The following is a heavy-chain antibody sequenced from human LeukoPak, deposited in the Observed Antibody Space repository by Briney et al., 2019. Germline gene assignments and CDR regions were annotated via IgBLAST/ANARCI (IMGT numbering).Heavy chain of an antibody. D-gene: IGHD6-6*01. V-gene: IGHV1-18*01. CDR2: ISAYNGNT. Sequence: RGASVKVSCKASGYTFTSYGISWVRQAPGQGLEWMGWISAYNGNTNYAQKLQGRVTMTTDTSTSTAYMELRSLRSDDTAVYYCARDSTKSIAARPPGYWGQGTLVTVSS. CDR3: ARDSTKSIAARPPGY. CDR1: GYTFTSYG. J-gene: IGHJ4*02.